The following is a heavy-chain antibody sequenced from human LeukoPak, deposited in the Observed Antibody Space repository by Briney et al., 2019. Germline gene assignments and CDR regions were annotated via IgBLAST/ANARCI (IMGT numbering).Heavy chain of an antibody. CDR1: GGSISSGGYY. CDR2: IYYSGST. Sequence: SQTLSLTCTVSGGSISSGGYYWSWIRQHPGKGLEWIGYIYYSGSTYYNPSLESRLTISVDMSKNQFSLKLSSVTAADTAVYYRARDVGQRHYYFDYWGQGTLVTVSS. CDR3: ARDVGQRHYYFDY. V-gene: IGHV4-31*03. D-gene: IGHD3-16*01. J-gene: IGHJ4*02.